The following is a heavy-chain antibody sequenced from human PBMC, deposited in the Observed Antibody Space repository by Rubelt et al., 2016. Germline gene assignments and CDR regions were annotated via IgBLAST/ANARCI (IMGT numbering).Heavy chain of an antibody. Sequence: QVQLVQSVAEVKNPGASVKVFCKVSGYIFTSTGISWVRQAPGQGLECMGWVSPHNDHINNAQELHGSVTRSAVTSTSRAYMGLGRLRAEDTAVFYCARGRGSGWLTPPGIYFDYWGKGTLVTVSA. J-gene: IGHJ4*01. V-gene: IGHV1-18*01. CDR1: GYIFTSTG. CDR3: ARGRGSGWLTPPGIYFDY. CDR2: VSPHNDHI. D-gene: IGHD6-19*01.